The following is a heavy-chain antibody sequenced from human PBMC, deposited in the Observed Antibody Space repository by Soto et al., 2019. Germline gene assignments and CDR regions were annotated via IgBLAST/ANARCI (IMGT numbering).Heavy chain of an antibody. V-gene: IGHV3-48*01. D-gene: IGHD3-22*01. CDR2: IPTTSIPI. J-gene: IGHJ2*01. Sequence: GGSLRLSCAASGFTFSTYNMVWVRQAPGKGLEWLSYIPTTSIPIYYADSVKGRFTISRDNAKNSLYLQMNSLRAEDTAVYYCASYYDSSGPDLWGRGTRVTVSS. CDR1: GFTFSTYN. CDR3: ASYYDSSGPDL.